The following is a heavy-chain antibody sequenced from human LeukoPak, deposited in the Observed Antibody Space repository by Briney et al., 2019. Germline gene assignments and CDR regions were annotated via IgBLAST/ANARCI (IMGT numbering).Heavy chain of an antibody. CDR3: AKSYGSGSYRYYYYMDV. V-gene: IGHV3-30-3*02. CDR2: ISYDGSNK. Sequence: ERSLRLSCAASGFTFSSYAMHWVRQAPGKGLEWVAVISYDGSNKYYADSVKGRFTISRDNSKNTLYLQMNSLRAEDTAVYYCAKSYGSGSYRYYYYMDVWGKGTTVTVSS. CDR1: GFTFSSYA. J-gene: IGHJ6*03. D-gene: IGHD3-10*01.